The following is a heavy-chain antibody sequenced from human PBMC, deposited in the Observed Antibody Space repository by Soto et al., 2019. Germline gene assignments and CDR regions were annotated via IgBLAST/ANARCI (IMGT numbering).Heavy chain of an antibody. Sequence: ASVKVSCKTSGYTFNTYGINWVRQAPGQGLELMGWISAYDGKTTYAEKFQGRVTLTTDTSTSTAYMELRSLRSDDTALYYYARDPHEFWTSYWFDPWGQGTPVTAPQ. CDR2: ISAYDGKT. CDR3: ARDPHEFWTSYWFDP. D-gene: IGHD3-3*01. V-gene: IGHV1-18*01. J-gene: IGHJ5*02. CDR1: GYTFNTYG.